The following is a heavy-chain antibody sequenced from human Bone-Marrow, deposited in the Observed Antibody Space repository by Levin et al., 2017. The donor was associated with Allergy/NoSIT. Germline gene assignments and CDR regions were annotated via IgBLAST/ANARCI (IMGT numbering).Heavy chain of an antibody. CDR2: THYSGST. CDR3: ARHNARRTIFGVLLNAWFDP. D-gene: IGHD3-3*01. J-gene: IGHJ5*02. Sequence: KTSETLSLTCTVSGGSISNDYWSWIRQPPGKGLQWIGYTHYSGSTNYNPSLKSRVTMSIDTSKNQFSLSLSSVTAADTAVYYCARHNARRTIFGVLLNAWFDPWGQGTLVTVSS. V-gene: IGHV4-59*08. CDR1: GGSISNDY.